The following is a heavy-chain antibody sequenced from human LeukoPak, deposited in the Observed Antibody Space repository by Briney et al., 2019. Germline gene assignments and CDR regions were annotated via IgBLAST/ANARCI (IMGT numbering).Heavy chain of an antibody. V-gene: IGHV1-18*01. Sequence: ASVKVSCKASGYTFTSYGISWVRQAPGQGLEWMGWISAYNGNTNYAQKLQGRVTMTTDTSTSTAYMELRSLRSDDTAVYYCARDRRLRRRWGIAADWGQGTLVTVSS. J-gene: IGHJ4*02. CDR1: GYTFTSYG. CDR2: ISAYNGNT. D-gene: IGHD6-13*01. CDR3: ARDRRLRRRWGIAAD.